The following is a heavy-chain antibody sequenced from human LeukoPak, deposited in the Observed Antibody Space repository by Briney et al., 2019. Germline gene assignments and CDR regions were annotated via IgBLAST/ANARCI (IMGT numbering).Heavy chain of an antibody. V-gene: IGHV3-23*01. CDR2: ISGGGDTT. CDR1: GLAFRAYG. CDR3: AILGPLDY. Sequence: GGSLRLSCAASGLAFRAYGMSWVRQAPGKGLEWVSSISGGGDTTYYADSVRGRFTISRDNSKNTMYLQMNSLRAEDTAVYYCAILGPLDYWGQGTLVAVSS. J-gene: IGHJ4*02.